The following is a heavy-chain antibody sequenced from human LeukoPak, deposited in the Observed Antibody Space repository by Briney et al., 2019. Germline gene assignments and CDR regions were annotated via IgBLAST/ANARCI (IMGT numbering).Heavy chain of an antibody. CDR1: GFTFSSYS. CDR2: IGGSSSTI. J-gene: IGHJ6*02. D-gene: IGHD6-6*01. Sequence: PGGSLRLSCAASGFTFSSYSMNWVRQAPGKGLEWVSYIGGSSSTIYYADSVKGRFTISRDNAKNSLYLQMNSLRAEDTAVYYCARDPYDSSANYYYGMDVWGQGTTVTVSS. V-gene: IGHV3-48*04. CDR3: ARDPYDSSANYYYGMDV.